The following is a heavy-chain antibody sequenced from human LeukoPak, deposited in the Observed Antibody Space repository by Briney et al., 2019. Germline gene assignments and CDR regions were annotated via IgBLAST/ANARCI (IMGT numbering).Heavy chain of an antibody. CDR3: ARFPADYYDSSGPFDY. CDR2: IYYSGST. CDR1: GGSISSGDYY. Sequence: PSETLSLTCTVSGGSISSGDYYWSWIRQPPGKGLEWIGHIYYSGSTYYNPSLKSRVTISVDTSKNQFSLKLSSVTAADTAVYYCARFPADYYDSSGPFDYWGQGTLVTVSS. V-gene: IGHV4-30-4*01. D-gene: IGHD3-22*01. J-gene: IGHJ4*02.